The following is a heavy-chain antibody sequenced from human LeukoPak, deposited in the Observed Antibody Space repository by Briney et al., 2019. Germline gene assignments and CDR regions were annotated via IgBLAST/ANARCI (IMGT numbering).Heavy chain of an antibody. CDR1: GGTFSSYA. Sequence: GSSMKVSCKASGGTFSSYAISWVRQAPGQGLEWMGRIIPILGIANYAQKFQGRVTITADKSTSTAYMELSSLRSEDTAVYYCARAHGVDGYNSLYYYYGMDVWGQGTTVTVSS. V-gene: IGHV1-69*04. D-gene: IGHD5-24*01. CDR3: ARAHGVDGYNSLYYYYGMDV. CDR2: IIPILGIA. J-gene: IGHJ6*02.